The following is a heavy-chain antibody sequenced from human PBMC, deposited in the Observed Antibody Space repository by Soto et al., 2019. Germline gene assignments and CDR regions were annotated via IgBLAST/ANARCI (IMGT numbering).Heavy chain of an antibody. V-gene: IGHV4-34*02. Sequence: QVHLQPWGAGLLKPSETLSLTCGVYGGSLRGSYWSWIRQPPGKALEWLGKVTHSGITTFNPSLKSRVSVSVDTSDNHFSLILTSVTAAATAVYYCARGHIPVYGPVPDYFDSWGQGTLVTVSS. J-gene: IGHJ4*02. CDR2: VTHSGIT. D-gene: IGHD2-21*01. CDR1: GGSLRGSY. CDR3: ARGHIPVYGPVPDYFDS.